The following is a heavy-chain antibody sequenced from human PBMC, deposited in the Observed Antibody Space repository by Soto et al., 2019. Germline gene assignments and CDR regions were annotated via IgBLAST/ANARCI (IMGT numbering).Heavy chain of an antibody. CDR3: ARAPGYYYDSSGYYGEDAFDI. V-gene: IGHV1-2*04. D-gene: IGHD3-22*01. CDR1: GYTFTAYA. CDR2: INTNSGGT. Sequence: ASVKVSCTASGYTFTAYAIHWVRQAPGQRLEWMGWINTNSGGTNYAQKFQGWVTMTRDTSISTAYMELSRLRSDDTAVYYCARAPGYYYDSSGYYGEDAFDIWGQGTMVTVSS. J-gene: IGHJ3*02.